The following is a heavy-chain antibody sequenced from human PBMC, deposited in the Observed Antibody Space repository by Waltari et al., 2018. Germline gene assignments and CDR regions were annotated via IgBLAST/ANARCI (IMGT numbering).Heavy chain of an antibody. J-gene: IGHJ4*02. CDR2: IYHSGTT. D-gene: IGHD2-21*02. Sequence: VQLQEPGPGLVTPSETLSLTCAVSGSSFSRGSYWGWIRQPPGKRLEFIGSIYHSGTTYYTPSLKSRVTILLATSKTQFSLMLRSVTAADTAVYFCARWFHGDSPSHFDYWGQGTLVTVSS. CDR3: ARWFHGDSPSHFDY. V-gene: IGHV4-38-2*01. CDR1: GSSFSRGSY.